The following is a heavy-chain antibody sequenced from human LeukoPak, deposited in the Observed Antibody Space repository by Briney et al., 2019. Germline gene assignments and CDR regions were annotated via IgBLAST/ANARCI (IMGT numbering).Heavy chain of an antibody. CDR3: ARQVVAVAGTGYFDY. V-gene: IGHV4-59*08. CDR2: IYYSGST. J-gene: IGHJ4*02. CDR1: GGSISSYY. D-gene: IGHD6-19*01. Sequence: SETLSLTCTVSGGSISSYYWSWIRQPPGKGLEWIGYIYYSGSTNYNPSLKSRVTISVDTSKNQFSLKLSSVTAADTAVYFCARQVVAVAGTGYFDYWGQGTLVTVSS.